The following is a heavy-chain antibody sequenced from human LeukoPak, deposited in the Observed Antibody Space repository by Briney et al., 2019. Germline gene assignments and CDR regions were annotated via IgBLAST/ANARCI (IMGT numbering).Heavy chain of an antibody. V-gene: IGHV4-34*01. J-gene: IGHJ6*04. Sequence: SETLSLTCAVYGGSFSGYYWSWIRQPPGKGLEWIGEINHSGSTNYNPSLKSRVTISVDTSKNQFSLKLNSVTAADTAVYYCARASYYDYVWGSYRQTYYYYGMDVWGKGTTVTVSS. CDR3: ARASYYDYVWGSYRQTYYYYGMDV. CDR2: INHSGST. CDR1: GGSFSGYY. D-gene: IGHD3-16*02.